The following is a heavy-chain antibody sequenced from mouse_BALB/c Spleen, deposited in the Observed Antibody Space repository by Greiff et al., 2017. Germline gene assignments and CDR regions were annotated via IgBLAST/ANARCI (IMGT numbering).Heavy chain of an antibody. CDR2: INPYNDGT. CDR1: GYTFTSYV. CDR3: ARAGPYDAAWFAY. D-gene: IGHD2-12*01. J-gene: IGHJ3*01. Sequence: LVESGPELVKPGASVKMSCKASGYTFTSYVMHWVKQKPGQGLEWIGYINPYNDGTKYNEKFKGKATLTSDKSSSTAYMELSSLTSEDSAVYYCARAGPYDAAWFAYWGQGTLVTVSA. V-gene: IGHV1-14*01.